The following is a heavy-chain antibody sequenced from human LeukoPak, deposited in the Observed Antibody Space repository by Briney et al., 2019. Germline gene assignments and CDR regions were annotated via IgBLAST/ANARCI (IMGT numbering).Heavy chain of an antibody. CDR3: ARGLIRSITIFGVVTLGFYYYMDV. Sequence: SQTLSLTCTVSGDSIRSGSYYWSWIRQSAGKGLEWIGRIDTSGSTNYNPSLKSRVTISVDTSKNQFSLKLSSVTAADTAVYYCARGLIRSITIFGVVTLGFYYYMDVWGKGTTVTVSS. V-gene: IGHV4-61*02. D-gene: IGHD3-3*01. CDR2: IDTSGST. CDR1: GDSIRSGSYY. J-gene: IGHJ6*03.